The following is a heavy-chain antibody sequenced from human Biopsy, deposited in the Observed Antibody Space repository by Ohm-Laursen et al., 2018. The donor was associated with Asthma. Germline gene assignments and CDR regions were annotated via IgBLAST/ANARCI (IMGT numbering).Heavy chain of an antibody. CDR1: GGTFSRYA. Sequence: GASVKVSCNASGGTFSRYAISWVRQAPGQGLEWMGGIIPIFGTSNYAQKFQGRVTFTADESTSSAYMELSSLRSEDSAVYYCARHPYNFGGFDYWGQGSLVLVSS. D-gene: IGHD5-24*01. J-gene: IGHJ4*02. CDR3: ARHPYNFGGFDY. CDR2: IIPIFGTS. V-gene: IGHV1-69*13.